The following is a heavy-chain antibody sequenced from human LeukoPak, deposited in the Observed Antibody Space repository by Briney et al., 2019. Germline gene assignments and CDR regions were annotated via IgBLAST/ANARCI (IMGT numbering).Heavy chain of an antibody. D-gene: IGHD6-13*01. CDR2: ISYDGSNK. CDR3: ARAHSSSWYELDY. Sequence: GGSLRLSRAASGFTFSSYAMHWVRQAPGKGLEWVAVISYDGSNKYYADSVKGRFTISRDNSKNTLYLQMNSLRAEDTAVYYCARAHSSSWYELDYWGQGTLVTVSS. J-gene: IGHJ4*02. V-gene: IGHV3-30-3*01. CDR1: GFTFSSYA.